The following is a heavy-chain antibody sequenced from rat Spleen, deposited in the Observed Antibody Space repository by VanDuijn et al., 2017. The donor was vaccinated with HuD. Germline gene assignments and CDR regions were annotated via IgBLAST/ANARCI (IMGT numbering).Heavy chain of an antibody. J-gene: IGHJ2*01. CDR2: ITNTGGST. CDR3: AVSGYGY. D-gene: IGHD4-3*01. Sequence: EVQLVESGGGLVQPGRSLKLSCVASGFTFNNYWMTWIRQAPGKGLEWVASITNTGGSTYYPDSVKGRFTISRDNAEAAIYLQMNSLRSEDTATYYCAVSGYGYWGHGVMVTVSS. V-gene: IGHV5-31*01. CDR1: GFTFNNYW.